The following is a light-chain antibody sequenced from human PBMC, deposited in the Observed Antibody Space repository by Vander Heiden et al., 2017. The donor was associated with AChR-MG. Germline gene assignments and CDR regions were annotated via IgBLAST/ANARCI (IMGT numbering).Light chain of an antibody. V-gene: IGLV1-40*01. Sequence: QSVLTPPPSVSGAPGQRVTIPCTGSSSNIGAGYDVRWYQQLPGTAPKLLIYGNSNRPSGVPDRFSGSKSGTSASLAITGLQAEDEADYYCQSYDSSLSGVVFGGGTKLTVL. CDR3: QSYDSSLSGVV. CDR1: SSNIGAGYD. CDR2: GNS. J-gene: IGLJ2*01.